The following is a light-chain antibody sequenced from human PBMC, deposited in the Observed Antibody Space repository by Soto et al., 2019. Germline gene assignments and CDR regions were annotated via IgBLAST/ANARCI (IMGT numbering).Light chain of an antibody. CDR1: QSVSSNY. V-gene: IGKV3-20*01. Sequence: EVLLTQSPGTLSLSPGDRATLSCRASQSVSSNYLAWYQQKPGQAPRLLIYDASSRATDIPARFSSSGSGTDFTLTISRLEPEDSAVYYCQHYGNSPTFGQGTKVDIK. CDR3: QHYGNSPT. CDR2: DAS. J-gene: IGKJ1*01.